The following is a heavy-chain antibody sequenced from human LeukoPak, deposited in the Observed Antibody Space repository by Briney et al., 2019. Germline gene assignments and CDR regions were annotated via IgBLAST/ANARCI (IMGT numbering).Heavy chain of an antibody. CDR3: ARPECSGGSCYSLS. Sequence: PGGSLRLSCAASGFTFSCYSMNWVRQAPGKGLEWVSYISSSSSTIYYADSVKGRFTISRDNAKNSLYLQMNSLRAEDTAVYYCARPECSGGSCYSLSWGQGTLVTVSS. J-gene: IGHJ4*02. D-gene: IGHD2-15*01. CDR2: ISSSSSTI. V-gene: IGHV3-48*01. CDR1: GFTFSCYS.